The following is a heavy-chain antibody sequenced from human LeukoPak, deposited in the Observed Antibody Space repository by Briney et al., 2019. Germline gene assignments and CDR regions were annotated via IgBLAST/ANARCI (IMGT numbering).Heavy chain of an antibody. V-gene: IGHV3-7*05. J-gene: IGHJ4*02. CDR1: GFTFSSYW. Sequence: GGCLRLSCEGSGFTFSSYWMSWVRQAPGKGLEWVANIKQAGSEKYYVDSVKGRFTISRDNAKNSLFLQMNSLRADDTAVYYCASGGSYFGYWGQGTRVTVSS. CDR3: ASGGSYFGY. CDR2: IKQAGSEK.